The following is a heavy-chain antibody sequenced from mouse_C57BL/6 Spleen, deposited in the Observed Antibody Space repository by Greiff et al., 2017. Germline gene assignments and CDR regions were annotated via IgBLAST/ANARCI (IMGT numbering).Heavy chain of an antibody. CDR1: GFTFSDFY. CDR2: SRNKANDYTT. J-gene: IGHJ3*01. D-gene: IGHD1-1*01. CDR3: ARDADYGSSSFAY. V-gene: IGHV7-1*01. Sequence: EVNLVESGGGLVQSGRSLRLSCATSGFTFSDFYMAWVRQAPGKGLEWIAASRNKANDYTTEYSASVKGRFIVSRDTSQSILYLQMNALRAEDTAIYYCARDADYGSSSFAYWGQGTLVTVSA.